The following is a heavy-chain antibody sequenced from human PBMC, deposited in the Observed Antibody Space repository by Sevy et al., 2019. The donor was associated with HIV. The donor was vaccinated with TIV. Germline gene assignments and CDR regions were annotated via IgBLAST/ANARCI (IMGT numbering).Heavy chain of an antibody. Sequence: GGSLKLSCAASGFSFSDYYMTWIRQAPGKGLEWVSYISGSTNAIFYADSVKGRFIISRDNTKKSLYPRMNTLRAEESAVYYCARVGLAASGGGFGAFDMWGQVTMVTVSS. CDR3: ARVGLAASGGGFGAFDM. J-gene: IGHJ3*02. CDR2: ISGSTNAI. V-gene: IGHV3-11*01. CDR1: GFSFSDYY. D-gene: IGHD6-13*01.